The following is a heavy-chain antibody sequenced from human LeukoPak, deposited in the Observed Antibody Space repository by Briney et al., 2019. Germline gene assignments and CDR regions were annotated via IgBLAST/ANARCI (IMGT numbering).Heavy chain of an antibody. CDR2: IYYSGST. Sequence: SETLSLNCTVSGGSISSYYWIWIRQPPGQGLALIVYIYYSGSTNYNPSLKSRVTISVDTSKNQFSLKLSSVTAADTAVYYCARGGGSYAFDYWGQGTLVTVSS. D-gene: IGHD1-26*01. J-gene: IGHJ4*02. CDR3: ARGGGSYAFDY. CDR1: GGSISSYY. V-gene: IGHV4-59*01.